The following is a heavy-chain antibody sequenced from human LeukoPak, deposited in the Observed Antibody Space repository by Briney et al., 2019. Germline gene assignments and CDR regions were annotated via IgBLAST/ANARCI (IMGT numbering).Heavy chain of an antibody. CDR3: ASAFNPGDFDY. Sequence: EGSLRLSCAASGFTFSDYYMSWIRQAPGKGLEWVSVIYSGGSTYYAASVKGRFTISRDNSRNTLYLQLNSLRAEDTAVYYCASAFNPGDFDYWGQGTLVTVSS. CDR2: IYSGGST. V-gene: IGHV3-66*01. J-gene: IGHJ4*02. D-gene: IGHD2/OR15-2a*01. CDR1: GFTFSDYY.